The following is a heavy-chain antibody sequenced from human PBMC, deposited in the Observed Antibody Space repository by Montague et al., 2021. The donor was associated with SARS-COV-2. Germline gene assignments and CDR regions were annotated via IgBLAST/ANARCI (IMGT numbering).Heavy chain of an antibody. D-gene: IGHD2-15*01. V-gene: IGHV4-59*01. Sequence: SETLSLTCSVPGGTICTYYGSWSRRTPGKGRQGSGYIYYSGSTKYNPSLKSRVTISIDTSKNQFSLELSSLTAADMAVYYCASPGGYCTGGSCYYVYWGQGTLVTVSS. CDR3: ASPGGYCTGGSCYYVY. CDR2: IYYSGST. J-gene: IGHJ4*02. CDR1: GGTICTYY.